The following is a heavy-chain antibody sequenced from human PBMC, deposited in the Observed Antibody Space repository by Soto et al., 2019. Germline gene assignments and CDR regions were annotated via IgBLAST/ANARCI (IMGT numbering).Heavy chain of an antibody. D-gene: IGHD6-25*01. CDR3: ARGGQRRTITADYFDY. J-gene: IGHJ4*02. Sequence: GGSLRLSCAASGFTFSSYWMHWVRQAPGKGLVWVSRINSDGSSTSYADSVKGRFTISRDNAKNTLYLQMNSLRAEDTAVYYCARGGQRRTITADYFDYWGQGTLVTVSS. V-gene: IGHV3-74*01. CDR1: GFTFSSYW. CDR2: INSDGSST.